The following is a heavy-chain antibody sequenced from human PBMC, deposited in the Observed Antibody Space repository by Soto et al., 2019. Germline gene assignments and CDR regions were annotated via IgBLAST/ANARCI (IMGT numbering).Heavy chain of an antibody. V-gene: IGHV3-15*01. CDR1: GFTFSNAW. CDR3: TTVGYGEEAFDI. D-gene: IGHD4-17*01. J-gene: IGHJ3*02. CDR2: IKSKTDGGTT. Sequence: EVQLVESGGGLVKPGGSLRLSCAASGFTFSNAWMSWVRQAPGKGLEWVGRIKSKTDGGTTDYAAPVKGRFTISRDDSKTTLYLQMNSLKTEATAVYYCTTVGYGEEAFDIWAKGQWSPSLQ.